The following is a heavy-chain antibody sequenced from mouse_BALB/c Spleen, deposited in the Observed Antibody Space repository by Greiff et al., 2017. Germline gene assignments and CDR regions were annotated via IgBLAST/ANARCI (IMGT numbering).Heavy chain of an antibody. CDR3: ARPGSSYAYAMDY. Sequence: QVQLQQSGPGLVAPSQSLSITCTVSGFSLTGYGVNWVRQPPGKGLEWLGMIWGDGSTDYNSALKSRLSISKDNSKSQVFLKMNSLQTDDTARYYCARPGSSYAYAMDYWGQGTSVTVSS. CDR2: IWGDGST. J-gene: IGHJ4*01. CDR1: GFSLTGYG. V-gene: IGHV2-6-7*01. D-gene: IGHD1-1*01.